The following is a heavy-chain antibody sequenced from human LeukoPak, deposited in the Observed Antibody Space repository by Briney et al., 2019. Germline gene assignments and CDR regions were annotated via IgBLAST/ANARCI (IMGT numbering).Heavy chain of an antibody. Sequence: SETLSLTCTVSGGSISSSNWWTWVRQPPGKGLEWIGEIYPGGSTNYSPSLKSRLTMSVDKSKNQFSLKLSSVTAADTGVYYCARHLVRRFDPWGQGTLVTVSS. CDR1: GGSISSSNW. D-gene: IGHD1-26*01. J-gene: IGHJ5*02. V-gene: IGHV4-4*02. CDR3: ARHLVRRFDP. CDR2: IYPGGST.